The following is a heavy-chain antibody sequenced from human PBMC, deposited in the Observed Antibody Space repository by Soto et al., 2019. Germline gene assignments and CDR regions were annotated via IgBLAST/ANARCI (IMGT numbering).Heavy chain of an antibody. D-gene: IGHD6-19*01. CDR1: GGTFSSYA. CDR2: IIPIFGTA. Sequence: QVQLVQSGAEVKKPGSSVKVSCKASGGTFSSYAISWARQAPGQGLEWMGGIIPIFGTANYAQKFPGRVRLTAYESSSPAYMEVSSLRSEDTAVYYCARDGYSSGWYFFDYWCQGTLVTVSS. J-gene: IGHJ4*02. CDR3: ARDGYSSGWYFFDY. V-gene: IGHV1-69*01.